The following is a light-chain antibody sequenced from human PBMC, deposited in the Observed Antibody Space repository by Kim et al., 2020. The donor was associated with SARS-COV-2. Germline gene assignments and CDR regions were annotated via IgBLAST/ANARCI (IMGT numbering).Light chain of an antibody. Sequence: PGKTARITCGGNNIGSKSVHWYQQKPGQAPVLVIYYDSDRPTGIPERFSGSNSGNTATLTISRVEARDEADYYCQVWDSSSDPHVVFGGGTQLTVL. CDR3: QVWDSSSDPHVV. CDR2: YDS. V-gene: IGLV3-21*04. J-gene: IGLJ2*01. CDR1: NIGSKS.